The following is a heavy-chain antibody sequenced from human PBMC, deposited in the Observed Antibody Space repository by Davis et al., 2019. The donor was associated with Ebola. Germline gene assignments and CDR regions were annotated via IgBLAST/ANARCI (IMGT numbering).Heavy chain of an antibody. J-gene: IGHJ4*02. Sequence: MPSETLSLTCTVSGGSISSGDYYWSWVRQPPGKGLEWIGYIYYSGSAYYNPSLKSRVTISVDTSKNQFSLKLSSVTAADTAVYYCARDIAMVPGVIGQYYFDYWGQGTLVTVSS. CDR1: GGSISSGDYY. V-gene: IGHV4-30-4*01. D-gene: IGHD3-10*01. CDR2: IYYSGSA. CDR3: ARDIAMVPGVIGQYYFDY.